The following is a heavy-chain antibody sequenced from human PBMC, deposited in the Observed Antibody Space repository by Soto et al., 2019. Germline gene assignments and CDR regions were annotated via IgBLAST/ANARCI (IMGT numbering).Heavy chain of an antibody. CDR1: GFTFSSYW. J-gene: IGHJ4*02. CDR3: ARVSTSSWGRPYYFDT. CDR2: IKQGGSEK. V-gene: IGHV3-7*05. D-gene: IGHD2-2*01. Sequence: GGSLRLSCAASGFTFSSYWMSWVRQAPGKGLEWVANIKQGGSEKSYVDSVKGRFTISRDSAKNSLYIQMNSLRAEDTAVYYCARVSTSSWGRPYYFDTWGQGTLVTVSS.